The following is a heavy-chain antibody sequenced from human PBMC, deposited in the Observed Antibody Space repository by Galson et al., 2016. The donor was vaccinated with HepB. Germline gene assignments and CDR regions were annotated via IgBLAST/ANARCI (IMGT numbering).Heavy chain of an antibody. CDR1: GYTFTSYY. J-gene: IGHJ6*03. CDR3: ARGPSWLPTYYYYYMDV. Sequence: SVKVSCKASGYTFTSYYMHWVRQAPGQGLEWMGIINPSGGSTSYAQKFQGRVTMTRDTSTSTVYMELSSLRSEDTAVYYCARGPSWLPTYYYYYMDVWGKGTTVTVSS. CDR2: INPSGGST. D-gene: IGHD3-10*01. V-gene: IGHV1-46*01.